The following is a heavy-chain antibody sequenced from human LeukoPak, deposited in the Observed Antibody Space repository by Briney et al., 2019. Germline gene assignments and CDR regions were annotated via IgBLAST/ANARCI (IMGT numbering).Heavy chain of an antibody. CDR1: DGSISIYY. CDR2: IYNSGST. J-gene: IGHJ4*02. V-gene: IGHV4-59*01. Sequence: SETPSLTCTVSDGSISIYYWSWIRQPPGKGLEWIGYIYNSGSTIYNPSLKSQVTISADTSKNQFSLKLSSVTAADTAVYYCVRDRELTYWGQGTLVTVSS. D-gene: IGHD5-24*01. CDR3: VRDRELTY.